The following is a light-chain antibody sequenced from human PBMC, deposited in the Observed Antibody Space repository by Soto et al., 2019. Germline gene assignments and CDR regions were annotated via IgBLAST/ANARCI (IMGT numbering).Light chain of an antibody. CDR3: QQTYTTPHT. Sequence: DIQMTQSPLSLSASVRDRVNITCRSSLSITTYLNWFQQKPGKAPKVLIYGASSLQNGATSRFSGSGYGTVFTLTISSLQPEDSATYYCQQTYTTPHTFGRGTHLEVK. J-gene: IGKJ2*01. CDR1: LSITTY. CDR2: GAS. V-gene: IGKV1-39*01.